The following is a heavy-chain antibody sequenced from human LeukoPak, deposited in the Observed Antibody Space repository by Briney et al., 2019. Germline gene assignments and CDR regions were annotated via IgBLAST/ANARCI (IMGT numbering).Heavy chain of an antibody. J-gene: IGHJ4*02. CDR3: AMKDGSYSFDY. CDR2: ISAYNGNT. CDR1: GYTFTSYG. D-gene: IGHD1-26*01. Sequence: GASVKVSCKASGYTFTSYGISWVRQAPGQGLEWMGWISAYNGNTNYAQKLQGRVTMTTDTSTSTAYMELSSLRSEDTAVYYCAMKDGSYSFDYWGQGTLVTVSS. V-gene: IGHV1-18*01.